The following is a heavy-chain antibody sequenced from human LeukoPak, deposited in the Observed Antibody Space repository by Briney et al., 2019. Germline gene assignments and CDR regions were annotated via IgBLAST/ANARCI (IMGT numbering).Heavy chain of an antibody. CDR1: GGSISSSSYY. D-gene: IGHD1-26*01. CDR2: IHHSGST. CDR3: ARGATTAFHFDY. Sequence: SETLSLTCTVSGGSISSSSYYWGWIRQPPGKGLEWIGTIHHSGSTYYNPSLKSRVTISEDTSKNQFSLKLSSVTAADTAVYYCARGATTAFHFDYWGQGTLVTVSS. J-gene: IGHJ4*02. V-gene: IGHV4-39*07.